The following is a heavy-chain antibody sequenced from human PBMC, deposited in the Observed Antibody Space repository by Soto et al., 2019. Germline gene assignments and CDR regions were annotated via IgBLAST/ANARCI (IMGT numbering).Heavy chain of an antibody. CDR3: AHRLLLWFGGMDAFDI. D-gene: IGHD3-10*01. CDR2: IYWDDDN. V-gene: IGHV2-5*02. Sequence: QITLKESGPTLVKPTQTLTLTCTLSGFSLSTSGGCVGWIRQPPGKALEWLALIYWDDDNRYSPSLKSRLTITKDTSKNQLVLTMTNMDPVDTAIYFCAHRLLLWFGGMDAFDIWGQGTMVTVSS. CDR1: GFSLSTSGGC. J-gene: IGHJ3*02.